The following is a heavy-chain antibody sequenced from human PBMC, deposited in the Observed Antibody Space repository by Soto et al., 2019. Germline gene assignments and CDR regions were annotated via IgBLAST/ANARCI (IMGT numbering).Heavy chain of an antibody. D-gene: IGHD5-12*01. CDR1: GFSLSTSGVG. CDR2: IYWDDDK. J-gene: IGHJ4*02. CDR3: AHWGDGYNYVGYFDY. V-gene: IGHV2-5*02. Sequence: SGPTLVNPTQTLTVTCTFSGFSLSTSGVGVGWISQPPGKALEWLALIYWDDDKRYSPSLKSRLTITKDTSKNQVVLTITNMEPVDTATYYCAHWGDGYNYVGYFDYCGQGTLVTVST.